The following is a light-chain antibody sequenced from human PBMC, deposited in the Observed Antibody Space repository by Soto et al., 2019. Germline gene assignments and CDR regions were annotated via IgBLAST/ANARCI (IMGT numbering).Light chain of an antibody. CDR2: GTS. CDR3: QQYGYSPVMYT. V-gene: IGKV3-20*01. Sequence: EIVLTQSPGTLSLSPGERATLSCRASQSISSSYLAWYQHKPGQAPGLLIYGTSRRATGIPDRFSGSGSGTEFTLTLSRLEPEDFVLYYCQQYGYSPVMYTFGQGTKLEIK. J-gene: IGKJ2*01. CDR1: QSISSSY.